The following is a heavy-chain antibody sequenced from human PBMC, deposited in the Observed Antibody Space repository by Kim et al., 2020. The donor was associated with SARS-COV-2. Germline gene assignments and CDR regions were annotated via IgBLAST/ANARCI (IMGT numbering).Heavy chain of an antibody. CDR2: ISQSGQST. CDR1: GFIFSNYA. CDR3: VKESRGASTGNSFDF. Sequence: GGSLRLSCAASGFIFSNYAMSWVRQGPGKGLEWISAISQSGQSTYYADSVRGRFTISRDNAKNTLSVQLSSLRDEDTALYYCVKESRGASTGNSFDFWGQG. D-gene: IGHD2-2*01. J-gene: IGHJ4*02. V-gene: IGHV3-23*01.